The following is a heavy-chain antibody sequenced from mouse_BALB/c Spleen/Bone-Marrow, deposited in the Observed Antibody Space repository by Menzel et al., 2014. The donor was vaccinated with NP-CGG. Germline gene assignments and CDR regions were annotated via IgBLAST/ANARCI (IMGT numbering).Heavy chain of an antibody. CDR2: INPSNGRT. D-gene: IGHD2-1*01. CDR1: GFTFTSYW. V-gene: IGHV1S81*02. J-gene: IGHJ4*01. CDR3: ARDGNYRYAMDY. Sequence: QVQLQQSGDELVKPGASVKLSCMASGFTFTSYWIHWVKQRLGQGPEWIGEINPSNGRTNYNEKFKSKATLTEDKSSSTAYMQLSSLTSEDSAVYYCARDGNYRYAMDYWGQGTSVTVSS.